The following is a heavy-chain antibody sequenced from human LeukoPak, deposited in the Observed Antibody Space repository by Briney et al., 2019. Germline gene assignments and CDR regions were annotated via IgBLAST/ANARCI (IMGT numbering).Heavy chain of an antibody. D-gene: IGHD1-26*01. CDR1: GFTFSNCA. J-gene: IGHJ4*02. CDR3: ARASGSYPGYYFDY. V-gene: IGHV3-30*02. Sequence: GGSLRLSCAASGFTFSNCAMHWVRQAPGKGLEWVAFIRYDGSNKFYADSVKGRFTISRDNSKNTLYLQMNSLRAEDTAVYYCARASGSYPGYYFDYWGQETLVTVSS. CDR2: IRYDGSNK.